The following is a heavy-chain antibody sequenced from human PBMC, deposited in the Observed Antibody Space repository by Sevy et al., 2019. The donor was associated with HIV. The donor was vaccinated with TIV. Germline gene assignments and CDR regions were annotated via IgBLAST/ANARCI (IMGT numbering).Heavy chain of an antibody. J-gene: IGHJ4*02. CDR3: ATTKDYYDSSGYPFDY. Sequence: ASAKVSCKLSGYTLTDFSMHWVRQAPGKGLEWVATFDPEDGRTIYAQTFQGRVTMTEDTSTDTAYMELNSLRSDDTAVYYCATTKDYYDSSGYPFDYWGQGTQVTVSS. CDR1: GYTLTDFS. V-gene: IGHV1-24*01. D-gene: IGHD3-22*01. CDR2: FDPEDGRT.